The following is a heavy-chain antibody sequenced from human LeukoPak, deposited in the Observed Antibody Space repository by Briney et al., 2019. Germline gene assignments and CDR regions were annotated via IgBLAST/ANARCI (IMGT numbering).Heavy chain of an antibody. D-gene: IGHD1-26*01. J-gene: IGHJ4*02. Sequence: SETLSLTCTVSGGSISSSGYYWGWVRQPPGKGLEWIGSIDYSGSTFYNPSLKGRVTISADTSKKQYSLNVNSVTAADTAVYYCARDLGGLGDYWGQGTLVTVSS. CDR3: ARDLGGLGDY. CDR2: IDYSGST. CDR1: GGSISSSGYY. V-gene: IGHV4-39*07.